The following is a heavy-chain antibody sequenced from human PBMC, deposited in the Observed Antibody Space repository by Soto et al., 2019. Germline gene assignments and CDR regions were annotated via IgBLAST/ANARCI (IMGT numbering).Heavy chain of an antibody. J-gene: IGHJ4*02. D-gene: IGHD5-12*01. CDR1: GYTFTSYA. Sequence: QVQLVQSGAEVKKPGASVKVSCKASGYTFTSYAMHWVRQAPGQRLEWMGWINAGNGNTKYSQKFQGRVTITRDTSASTAYMELSSLRSEDTAVYYCARGTVEMATIMLFDYWGQGTLVTVSS. CDR3: ARGTVEMATIMLFDY. CDR2: INAGNGNT. V-gene: IGHV1-3*01.